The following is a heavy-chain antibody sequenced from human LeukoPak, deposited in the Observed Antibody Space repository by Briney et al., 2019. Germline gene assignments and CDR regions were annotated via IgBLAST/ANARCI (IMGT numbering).Heavy chain of an antibody. Sequence: PSETLSLTCTVSGGSISSGDYYWSWIRQPPGKGLGWIGYIYYSGSTYYNPSLKSRVTIPVDTSKNQFSLKLSSVTAADTAVYYCARGKLRGGYGTDYWGQGTLVAVSS. CDR1: GGSISSGDYY. CDR3: ARGKLRGGYGTDY. J-gene: IGHJ4*02. V-gene: IGHV4-30-4*01. D-gene: IGHD5-24*01. CDR2: IYYSGST.